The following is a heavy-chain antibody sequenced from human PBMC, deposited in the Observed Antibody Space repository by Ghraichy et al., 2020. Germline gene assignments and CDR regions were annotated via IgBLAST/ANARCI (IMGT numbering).Heavy chain of an antibody. J-gene: IGHJ4*02. CDR3: ARVRNGYSFDY. CDR1: GFTISDHY. V-gene: IGHV3-72*01. CDR2: TRNKPNGYTT. D-gene: IGHD4-17*01. Sequence: GGSLRLSCAASGFTISDHYMDWVRQAPGKGLEWVGRTRNKPNGYTTDYAASVKGRFTISRDDSKNSLYLQMNSLKAEDTAVYYWARVRNGYSFDYWGQGTLVTVSS.